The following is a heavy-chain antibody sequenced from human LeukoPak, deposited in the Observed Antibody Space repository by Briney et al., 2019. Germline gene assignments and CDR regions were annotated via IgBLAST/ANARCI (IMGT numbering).Heavy chain of an antibody. CDR2: MNPYSGGT. D-gene: IGHD2-15*01. CDR1: GFTFTGYY. CDR3: ARPYCNGGSCHDYFDY. J-gene: IGHJ4*02. V-gene: IGHV1-2*02. Sequence: GASVKVSCKASGFTFTGYYMHWVRQAPGQGLEGMGWMNPYSGGTNYAQKFQGRVTMTRDTSISTAYMELRRLSSDDTAIYYCARPYCNGGSCHDYFDYWGQGTLVSVSS.